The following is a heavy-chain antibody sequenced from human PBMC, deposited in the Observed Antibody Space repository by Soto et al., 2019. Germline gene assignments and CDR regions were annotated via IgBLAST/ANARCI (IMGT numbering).Heavy chain of an antibody. CDR1: GFTSSYYA. V-gene: IGHV3-33*01. Sequence: QVQLVESGGGVVQPGRSLRLSCAASGFTSSYYAMHWVRQAPGKGLEWVAVIYYDGSNEYYADSVKGRFTISRDNSNNTLYLQMNSLRAEDTAVYYCARDGGVYDSTSYPKGDFEYWGQGTLVTVSS. CDR3: ARDGGVYDSTSYPKGDFEY. J-gene: IGHJ4*02. D-gene: IGHD3-22*01. CDR2: IYYDGSNE.